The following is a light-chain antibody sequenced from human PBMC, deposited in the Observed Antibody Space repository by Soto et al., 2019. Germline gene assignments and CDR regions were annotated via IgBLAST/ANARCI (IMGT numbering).Light chain of an antibody. CDR3: AAWDDSLIGPV. J-gene: IGLJ3*02. CDR1: SSNIGSYT. Sequence: QSVLTQPPSASGTPGQRVTISCSGSSSNIGSYTVNWYQQLPGTAPKLLIYSNNQRPSGVPDRFSGSKSGTSASLAISGRQSEDEADYYCAAWDDSLIGPVFGGGTKLTVL. CDR2: SNN. V-gene: IGLV1-44*01.